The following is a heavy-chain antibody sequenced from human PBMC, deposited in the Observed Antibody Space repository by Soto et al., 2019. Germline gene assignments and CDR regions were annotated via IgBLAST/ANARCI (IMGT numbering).Heavy chain of an antibody. J-gene: IGHJ5*02. CDR2: IYSSGNT. Sequence: SETLCLTCTVSGASVSSGDYYLTWLRQPPGKELEWIGYIYSSGNTNYNPSLRSRVTMSKDTSKNQFSLNLSSVTAADTAVYYCARRVTGGGERFDPWGQGTLVTVSS. V-gene: IGHV4-30-4*01. CDR1: GASVSSGDYY. CDR3: ARRVTGGGERFDP. D-gene: IGHD7-27*01.